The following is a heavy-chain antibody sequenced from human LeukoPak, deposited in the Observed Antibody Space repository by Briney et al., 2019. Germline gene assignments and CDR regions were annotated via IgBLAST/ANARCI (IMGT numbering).Heavy chain of an antibody. CDR1: GFTFSSYS. CDR2: IKQDGSEK. Sequence: GGSLRLSCAASGFTFSSYSMNWVRQAPGKGLEWVANIKQDGSEKYYVDSVKGRFTISRDNAKNSLYLQMSSLRAEDTAVYYCARDGRGYCGGDCFLSWFDPWGQGTLVTVSS. CDR3: ARDGRGYCGGDCFLSWFDP. D-gene: IGHD2-21*02. J-gene: IGHJ5*02. V-gene: IGHV3-7*01.